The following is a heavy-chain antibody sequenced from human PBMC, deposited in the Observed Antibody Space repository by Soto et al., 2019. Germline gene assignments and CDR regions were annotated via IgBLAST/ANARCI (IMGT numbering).Heavy chain of an antibody. CDR1: GGSFSGYY. J-gene: IGHJ4*02. CDR2: INHSGST. D-gene: IGHD3-22*01. CDR3: ARVTPRYYYDSRRFDF. V-gene: IGHV4-34*01. Sequence: SETLSLTCAVYGGSFSGYYWSWIRQPPGKGLEWIGEINHSGSTNYNPSLKSRVTISVDTSKNQLYLRLRSVTAADTAVYYCARVTPRYYYDSRRFDFWGQGSLVTVSS.